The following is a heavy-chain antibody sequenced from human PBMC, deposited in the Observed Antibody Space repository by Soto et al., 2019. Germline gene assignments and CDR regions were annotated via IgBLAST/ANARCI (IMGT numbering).Heavy chain of an antibody. CDR1: GGTFSSYA. Sequence: QVQLVQSGAEVKKPGSSVKVSCKASGGTFSSYAISWVRQAPGQGLEWMGGIIPIFGTANYAQKFQGRVTITADESTSTAYMELSSLRSEHPAVYYCAREGASGSHIGYWGQGTLVTVYS. D-gene: IGHD3-22*01. CDR3: AREGASGSHIGY. V-gene: IGHV1-69*01. CDR2: IIPIFGTA. J-gene: IGHJ4*02.